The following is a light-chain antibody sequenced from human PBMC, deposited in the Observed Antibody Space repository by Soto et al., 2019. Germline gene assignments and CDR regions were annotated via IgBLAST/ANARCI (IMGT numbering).Light chain of an antibody. CDR3: QQYGNSPLVS. CDR2: NTS. Sequence: EIVLTQSPGTLSLSPGARATLSCRASQSFAGIHLAWYQQKPGQSPRLLIYNTSNRATGIPESFSGSRSGTDFTLTISRVEPEDFAVYYCQQYGNSPLVSFGGGTKVE. J-gene: IGKJ4*01. CDR1: QSFAGIH. V-gene: IGKV3-20*01.